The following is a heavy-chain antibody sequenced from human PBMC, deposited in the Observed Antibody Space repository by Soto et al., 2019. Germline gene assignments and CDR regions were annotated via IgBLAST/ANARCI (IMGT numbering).Heavy chain of an antibody. D-gene: IGHD3-10*02. CDR2: INAGNGNT. J-gene: IGHJ5*02. CDR1: RLAFNCHA. CDR3: GRDQSGIGYYVDWFDP. Sequence: SVEVTCKDCRLAFNCHALHWVHQDPGQRPEWLGWINAGNGNTYYSEKFEGRVTFTRDTLATTVNMELTSLTYEDTAVYYCGRDQSGIGYYVDWFDPWGQGTLVTVSS. V-gene: IGHV1-3*01.